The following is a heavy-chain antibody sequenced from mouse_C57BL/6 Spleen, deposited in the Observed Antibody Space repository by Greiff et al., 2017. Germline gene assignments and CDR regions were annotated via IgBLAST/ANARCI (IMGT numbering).Heavy chain of an antibody. CDR2: IRSKSSNYAT. CDR1: GFTFNTYA. V-gene: IGHV10-3*01. J-gene: IGHJ3*01. CDR3: VRGSYGSSYAWFAY. Sequence: EVHLVESGGGLVQPKGSLKLSCAASGFTFNTYAMHWVRQAPGKGLEWVARIRSKSSNYATYYADSVKDRFTISRDDSQSMLYLQMNNLKTEDTAMYDCVRGSYGSSYAWFAYWGQGTLVTVSA. D-gene: IGHD1-1*01.